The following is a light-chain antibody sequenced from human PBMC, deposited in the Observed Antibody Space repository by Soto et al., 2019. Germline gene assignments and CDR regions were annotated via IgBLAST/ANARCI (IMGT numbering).Light chain of an antibody. Sequence: HVSPTKTSLFASVGDRVTITCRASPGITSFLAWYQQKPGTAPKLLIYGASALQRGVPSRFSGSRSGTDYTLTVASLQPDDFATYYCQHLNDSPWTFGQGTKVAIK. CDR2: GAS. CDR3: QHLNDSPWT. J-gene: IGKJ1*01. CDR1: PGITSF. V-gene: IGKV1-9*01.